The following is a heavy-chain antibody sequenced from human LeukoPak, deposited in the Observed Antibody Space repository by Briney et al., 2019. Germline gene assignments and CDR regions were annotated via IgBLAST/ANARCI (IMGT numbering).Heavy chain of an antibody. CDR1: GGSISSYY. J-gene: IGHJ4*02. V-gene: IGHV4-59*01. D-gene: IGHD3-3*01. CDR3: ARVRYDFWSGYFYFDY. CDR2: IYYSGST. Sequence: PSETLSLTCTVSGGSISSYYWSWIRQPPGKGLEWIGYIYYSGSTNYNPSLKSRVTISVDTSKNQFSLKLSSVTAADTAVYYCARVRYDFWSGYFYFDYWGQGTLVTVSS.